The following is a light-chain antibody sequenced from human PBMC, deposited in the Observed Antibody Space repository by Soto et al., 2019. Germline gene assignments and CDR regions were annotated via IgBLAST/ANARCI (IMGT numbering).Light chain of an antibody. CDR1: QNVNNW. J-gene: IGKJ1*01. Sequence: DIQMTPFPSALSASVGDRVTITCRASQNVNNWLAWYQHKPGKAPQLLIYDASVLETGVPSRFSGSGSGTEFTLAISGLQSDDFATYSCQQYNTYWTFGPVTRV. CDR3: QQYNTYWT. CDR2: DAS. V-gene: IGKV1-5*01.